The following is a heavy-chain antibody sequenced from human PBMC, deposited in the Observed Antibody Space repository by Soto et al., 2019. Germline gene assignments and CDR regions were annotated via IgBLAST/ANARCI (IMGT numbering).Heavy chain of an antibody. CDR2: VNPGDSDT. D-gene: IGHD6-13*01. CDR3: ARQGPSIASDS. V-gene: IGHV5-51*01. CDR1: GYTFTNYW. Sequence: GESLKISCMASGYTFTNYWITWVRQMPGKGLEWMGIVNPGDSDTRYSPSFRGQVTISADKSISTVYLQWSSLKASDTAMYYCARQGPSIASDSWGQGTLVTVSS. J-gene: IGHJ5*01.